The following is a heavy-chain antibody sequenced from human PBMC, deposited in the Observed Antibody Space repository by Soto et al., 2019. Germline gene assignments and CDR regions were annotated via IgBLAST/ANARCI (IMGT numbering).Heavy chain of an antibody. Sequence: PGGSLRLSCAASGFTFSTYALSWVRQAPGKGLEWVSAISGSGGSTYYADSVKGRFTISRATSKNTLYLQRNSLRAEETALYYCAKDGERYSSGYDSDYWGQGTLVTVS. D-gene: IGHD5-18*01. CDR1: GFTFSTYA. J-gene: IGHJ4*02. CDR3: AKDGERYSSGYDSDY. V-gene: IGHV3-23*01. CDR2: ISGSGGST.